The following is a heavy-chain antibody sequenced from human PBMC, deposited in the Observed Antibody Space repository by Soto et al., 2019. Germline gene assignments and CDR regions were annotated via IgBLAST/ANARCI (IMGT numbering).Heavy chain of an antibody. D-gene: IGHD2-2*01. CDR1: GYTFTSYA. J-gene: IGHJ6*03. V-gene: IGHV1-3*01. Sequence: ASVKVSCKASGYTFTSYAMHWVRQAPGQRLEWMGWINAGNGNTKYSQKFQGRVTITRDTSASTAYMELSSLRSEDTAVYYCARDGIVVVPAAIGAYYYYYYMDVWGKGTTVTAP. CDR3: ARDGIVVVPAAIGAYYYYYYMDV. CDR2: INAGNGNT.